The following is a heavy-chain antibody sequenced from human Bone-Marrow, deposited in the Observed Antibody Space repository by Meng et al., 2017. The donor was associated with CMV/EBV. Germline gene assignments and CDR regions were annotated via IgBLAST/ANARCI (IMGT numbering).Heavy chain of an antibody. Sequence: GESLKISCAASGFTFSSYSMNWVRQAPGKGLEWVSSISSSSSYIYYADSVKGRFTISRDNAKNSFYLQMNSLRADDTAVYYCARICVTGRACYHFDYWGQGTLVTVSS. D-gene: IGHD1-14*01. J-gene: IGHJ4*02. V-gene: IGHV3-21*01. CDR3: ARICVTGRACYHFDY. CDR1: GFTFSSYS. CDR2: ISSSSSYI.